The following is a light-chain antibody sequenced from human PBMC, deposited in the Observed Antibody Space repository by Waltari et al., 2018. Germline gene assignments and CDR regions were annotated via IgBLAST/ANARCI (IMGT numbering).Light chain of an antibody. J-gene: IGLJ2*01. CDR3: GTWDSRMSVGV. Sequence: QSVLTQPPSVSAASGPKVTISFSGISTTLGTNYVSWYQQFPGTAPKLLIYENEKRPSGIPGRFSGQKSGTSATLDIHGLQTGDEADYYCGTWDSRMSVGVLGGGTKVTVL. CDR2: ENE. CDR1: STTLGTNY. V-gene: IGLV1-51*01.